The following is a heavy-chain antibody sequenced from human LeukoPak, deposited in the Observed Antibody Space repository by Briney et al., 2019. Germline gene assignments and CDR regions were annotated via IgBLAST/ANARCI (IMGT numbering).Heavy chain of an antibody. D-gene: IGHD6-13*01. CDR1: GFTFSDYY. CDR2: ISSSSSYT. J-gene: IGHJ5*02. CDR3: GRWVLYSSTAFAP. V-gene: IGHV3-11*06. Sequence: PGGSLRLSCAASGFTFSDYYMSWIRQAPGKGLEWVSYISSSSSYTNYADSVKGRFTISRDNAENSLYLQMNSLRAEDTAVYYCGRWVLYSSTAFAPGGQGPLVTVSS.